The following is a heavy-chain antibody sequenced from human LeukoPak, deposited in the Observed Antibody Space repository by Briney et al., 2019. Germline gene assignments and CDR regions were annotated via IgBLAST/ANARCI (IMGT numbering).Heavy chain of an antibody. CDR2: IYYSGNT. V-gene: IGHV4-59*01. CDR3: ARASRGHDY. J-gene: IGHJ4*02. CDR1: VGSISSSY. D-gene: IGHD3-10*01. Sequence: SETLSLSCTVSVGSISSSYWRWIRQPPGKGLEWIGYIYYSGNTNYNPSLKSRVTISVDTSKNQFSLKLTSVTAADTAVYYCARASRGHDYWGQGTLVTVSS.